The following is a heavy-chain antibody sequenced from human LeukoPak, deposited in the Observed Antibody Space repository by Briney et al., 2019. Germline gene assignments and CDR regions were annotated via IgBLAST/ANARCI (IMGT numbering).Heavy chain of an antibody. CDR3: ASDFSSGWGAFDI. CDR1: GVSFNSYV. Sequence: ASVKVSCKASGVSFNSYVITWVRQAPGQGLEWMGWINAGNGNTKYSQKFQGRVTITRDTSASTAYMELSSLRSEDTAVYYCASDFSSGWGAFDIWGQGTMVTVSS. V-gene: IGHV1-3*01. J-gene: IGHJ3*02. CDR2: INAGNGNT. D-gene: IGHD6-19*01.